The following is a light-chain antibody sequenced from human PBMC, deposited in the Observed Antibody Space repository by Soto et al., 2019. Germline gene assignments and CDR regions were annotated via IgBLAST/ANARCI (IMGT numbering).Light chain of an antibody. Sequence: IHVTQSTSSLSASLRDPVIITLRSGQTIGTYLNWYLQKPGKAPRLLIYGASHLHSGVPSRFSGSGSGTDFTLTISSLQPEDFVTYYCQQSFTTPLTFGGGTKVDI. V-gene: IGKV1-39*01. CDR3: QQSFTTPLT. CDR1: QTIGTY. CDR2: GAS. J-gene: IGKJ4*01.